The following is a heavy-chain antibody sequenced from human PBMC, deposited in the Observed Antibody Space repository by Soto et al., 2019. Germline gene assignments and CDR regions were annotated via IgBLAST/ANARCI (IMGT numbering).Heavy chain of an antibody. CDR1: GFTFSSYS. CDR2: ISSSSSTI. Sequence: GGSLRLSCAASGFTFSSYSMNWVRQAPGKGLEWVSYISSSSSTIYYADSVKGRFTISRDNAKNSLYLQMNSLRAEDTAVYYCARDLGYDSSGQWGQGTLVTVSS. J-gene: IGHJ4*02. D-gene: IGHD3-22*01. CDR3: ARDLGYDSSGQ. V-gene: IGHV3-48*01.